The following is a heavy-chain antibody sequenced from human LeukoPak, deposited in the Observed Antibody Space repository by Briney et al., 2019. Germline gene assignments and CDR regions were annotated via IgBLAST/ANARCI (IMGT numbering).Heavy chain of an antibody. CDR1: GFTVSGSY. CDR3: ASESGTTNCGLYY. J-gene: IGHJ4*02. V-gene: IGHV3-53*01. CDR2: IYPGGSP. D-gene: IGHD1-7*01. Sequence: GGSLRLSCGASGFTVSGSYMSWVRQTPGKGLEWVSVIYPGGSPYYADSMKGRFTLSRDNSKNTVSLQMNSLRAEDTAVYYCASESGTTNCGLYYWGQVTLVTVSS.